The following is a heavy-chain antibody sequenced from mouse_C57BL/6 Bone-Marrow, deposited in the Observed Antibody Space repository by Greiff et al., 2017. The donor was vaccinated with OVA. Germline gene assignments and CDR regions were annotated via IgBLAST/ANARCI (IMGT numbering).Heavy chain of an antibody. J-gene: IGHJ3*01. CDR1: GYTFTDYY. V-gene: IGHV1-26*01. D-gene: IGHD2-4*01. CDR2: INPNNGGT. Sequence: VQLQQSGPELVKPGASVKISCKASGYTFTDYYMNWVKQSHGKSLEWIGDINPNNGGTSYNQKFKGKATLTVDKSSSTAYMELRSLTSEDSAVYYCANPIYYDYDGFAYWGQETLVTVSA. CDR3: ANPIYYDYDGFAY.